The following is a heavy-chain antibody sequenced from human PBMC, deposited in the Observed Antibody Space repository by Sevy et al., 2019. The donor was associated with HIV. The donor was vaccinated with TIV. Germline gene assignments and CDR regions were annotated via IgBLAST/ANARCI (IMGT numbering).Heavy chain of an antibody. CDR1: GYTFTGYY. CDR3: AREPFYGDYVGWFDP. Sequence: GASVKVSCKASGYTFTGYYMHWVRQAPGQGLEWMGWINPNSGGTNYAQKFQGRVTMTRDTSISTAYMELSRLRSDDTAVYYCAREPFYGDYVGWFDPWGQGTLVTVSS. J-gene: IGHJ5*02. V-gene: IGHV1-2*02. CDR2: INPNSGGT. D-gene: IGHD4-17*01.